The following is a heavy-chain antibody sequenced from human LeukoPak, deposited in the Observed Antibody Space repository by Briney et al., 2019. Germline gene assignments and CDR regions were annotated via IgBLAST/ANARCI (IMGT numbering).Heavy chain of an antibody. CDR3: ARVPQYYYGSGSYYNSHSGAFDI. J-gene: IGHJ3*02. Sequence: SETLSLTCAVYGGSFSGYYWSWIRQPPGKGLEWIGEINHSGSTNYNPSLKSRVTISVDTSKNQFSLKLSSVTAADTAVYYCARVPQYYYGSGSYYNSHSGAFDIWGQGTMVTVSS. CDR2: INHSGST. D-gene: IGHD3-10*01. V-gene: IGHV4-34*01. CDR1: GGSFSGYY.